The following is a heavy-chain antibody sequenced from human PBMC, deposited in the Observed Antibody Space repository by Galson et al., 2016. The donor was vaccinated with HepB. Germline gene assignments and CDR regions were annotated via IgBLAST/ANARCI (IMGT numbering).Heavy chain of an antibody. CDR1: GYRFSGQA. CDR3: ARDKSFYYYGMDV. CDR2: ISYDGTYQ. Sequence: SLRLSCAASGYRFSGQAMHWVRQAPGKGLEWVAVISYDGTYQLYAVSVRGRFTISRDTSKNTVYLQMNSLRAEDTAVYYCARDKSFYYYGMDVWGQGTTVTVSS. J-gene: IGHJ6*02. V-gene: IGHV3-30*04.